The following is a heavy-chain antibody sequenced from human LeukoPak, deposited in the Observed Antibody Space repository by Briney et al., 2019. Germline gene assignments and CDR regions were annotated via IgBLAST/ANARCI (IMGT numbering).Heavy chain of an antibody. CDR1: GFTFSSYA. CDR2: ISYDGSNK. D-gene: IGHD2-21*02. Sequence: GGSLRLSCAASGFTFSSYAMHWVRQAPGKGLEWVAVISYDGSNKYYADSVKGRFTISRDNSRNTLYLQMNSLRAEDTAVYYCAREPDSQYCGGDCYSGMDVWGQGTTVTVSS. J-gene: IGHJ6*02. CDR3: AREPDSQYCGGDCYSGMDV. V-gene: IGHV3-30-3*01.